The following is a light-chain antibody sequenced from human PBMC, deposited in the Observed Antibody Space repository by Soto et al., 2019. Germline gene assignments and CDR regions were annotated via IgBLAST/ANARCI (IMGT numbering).Light chain of an antibody. CDR3: QTWGTGIRV. J-gene: IGLJ3*02. CDR2: VNSDGSH. Sequence: QSVLTQSPSASASLGASVKLTCTLSSGHSTYAIAWHQQQPEKGPRYLMKVNSDGSHSKGDGIPARFSGSSSGAERYLTISSLQSEDEADYYCQTWGTGIRVFGGGTKLTVL. V-gene: IGLV4-69*01. CDR1: SGHSTYA.